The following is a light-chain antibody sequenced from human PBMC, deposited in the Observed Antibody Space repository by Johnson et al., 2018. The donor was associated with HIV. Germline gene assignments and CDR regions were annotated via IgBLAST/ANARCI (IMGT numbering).Light chain of an antibody. V-gene: IGLV1-51*02. CDR2: ENN. Sequence: QSVLTQPPSVSAAPGQKVTISCSGSSSNIGNNYVSWYQQLPGTAPKLLIYENNKRPSGIPDRFSGSKSGTSATLGITGLQTGDEADYYCGTWDSSLSHVLGIGTKVPVL. J-gene: IGLJ1*01. CDR3: GTWDSSLSHV. CDR1: SSNIGNNY.